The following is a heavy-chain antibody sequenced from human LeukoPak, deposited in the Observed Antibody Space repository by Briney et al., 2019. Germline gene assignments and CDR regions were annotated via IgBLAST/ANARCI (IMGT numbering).Heavy chain of an antibody. J-gene: IGHJ3*02. CDR1: GGSISSYY. V-gene: IGHV4-4*07. CDR2: IYSTGSS. CDR3: ARDGGFLDAFGFGDI. Sequence: SETLSLTCTVSGGSISSYYWSWIRQPAGKGLEWIGRIYSTGSSAYNPSLKSRATMSVDTSNNQFSLKLSSLTAADTAVYYCARDGGFLDAFGFGDIWGQGTLVTVSS. D-gene: IGHD3/OR15-3a*01.